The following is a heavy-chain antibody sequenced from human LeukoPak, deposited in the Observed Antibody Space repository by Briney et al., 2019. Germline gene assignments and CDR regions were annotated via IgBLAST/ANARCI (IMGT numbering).Heavy chain of an antibody. J-gene: IGHJ3*02. D-gene: IGHD3-22*01. CDR3: ARDTKYYYDSSGYTRNAFDI. Sequence: PSETLSLTCTVSGGSFSGYLWSWIRQPPGKGLEWIGYIYYSGSTNYNPSLKSRVTISVDTSKNQFSLKLSSVTAADTAVYYCARDTKYYYDSSGYTRNAFDIWGQGTMVTVSS. CDR1: GGSFSGYL. V-gene: IGHV4-59*01. CDR2: IYYSGST.